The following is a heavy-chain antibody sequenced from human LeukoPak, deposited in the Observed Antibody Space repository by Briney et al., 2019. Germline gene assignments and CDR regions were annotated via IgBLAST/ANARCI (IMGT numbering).Heavy chain of an antibody. D-gene: IGHD2-2*01. V-gene: IGHV3-74*01. CDR3: AKVVRWFDP. J-gene: IGHJ5*02. Sequence: GGSLRLSCAASGFTFSNYWMHWVRQAPGKGLVWVSRINSDGSSTSYADSVKGRFTISRDNAGNTLYLQMNGLRAEDAAVYYCAKVVRWFDPWGQGTLVTVSS. CDR2: INSDGSST. CDR1: GFTFSNYW.